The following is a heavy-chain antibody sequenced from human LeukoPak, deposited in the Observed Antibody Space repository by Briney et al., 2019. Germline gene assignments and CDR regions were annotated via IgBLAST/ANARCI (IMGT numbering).Heavy chain of an antibody. V-gene: IGHV1-24*01. CDR1: GYTLNELS. CDR3: AADRFCTSTTCFGNWFDP. J-gene: IGHJ5*02. CDR2: FHPEDGET. Sequence: ASVKVSCKVSGYTLNELSMHWVRQSPGKGLEWMGSFHPEDGETIYAQKFQGRVSMTEDTSTDTAYIELSSLKSADTAVYYCAADRFCTSTTCFGNWFDPWGQGTLVTVSS. D-gene: IGHD2-2*01.